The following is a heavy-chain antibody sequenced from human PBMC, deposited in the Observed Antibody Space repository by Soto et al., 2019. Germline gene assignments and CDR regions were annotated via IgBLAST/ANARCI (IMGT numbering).Heavy chain of an antibody. J-gene: IGHJ4*02. Sequence: QITLKESGPTLVKPTQTLTLTCTFYGFSLSTSGVGVGWIRQPPGKALEWLALIYWDDDKRYSPSLKSRLTITKDTSKNQVVLTMTNMDPVDTATYYCAHSRKHCSSTSCYPFTFDYWGQGTLVTVSS. CDR2: IYWDDDK. CDR3: AHSRKHCSSTSCYPFTFDY. V-gene: IGHV2-5*02. D-gene: IGHD2-2*01. CDR1: GFSLSTSGVG.